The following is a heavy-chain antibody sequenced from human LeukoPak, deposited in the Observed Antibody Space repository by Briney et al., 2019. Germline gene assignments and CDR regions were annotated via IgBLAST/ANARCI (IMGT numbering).Heavy chain of an antibody. J-gene: IGHJ4*02. CDR3: ARGPYDSSGYRFDY. D-gene: IGHD3-22*01. CDR2: MNPNSGNT. Sequence: ASVKVSCKASGYTVSTYDINWVRQATGQGLEWMGWMNPNSGNTGYAQKFQGRVSITRNNSISTAYMELSSLRSEDTAVYYCARGPYDSSGYRFDYWGQGTLVTVSS. CDR1: GYTVSTYD. V-gene: IGHV1-8*03.